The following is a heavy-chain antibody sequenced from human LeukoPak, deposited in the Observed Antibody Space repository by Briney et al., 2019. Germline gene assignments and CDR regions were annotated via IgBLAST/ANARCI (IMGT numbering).Heavy chain of an antibody. D-gene: IGHD2-15*01. CDR3: ARIRAIYCSGGSCPRKYFDY. Sequence: SSETLSLTCAVYGGSFSGYYWSWIRQPPGKGLEWIGEINHSGSTNYNPSLKSRVTISVDTSKNQFSLKLSSVTAADTAVYYCARIRAIYCSGGSCPRKYFDYWGQGTLVTVSS. CDR1: GGSFSGYY. CDR2: INHSGST. J-gene: IGHJ4*02. V-gene: IGHV4-34*01.